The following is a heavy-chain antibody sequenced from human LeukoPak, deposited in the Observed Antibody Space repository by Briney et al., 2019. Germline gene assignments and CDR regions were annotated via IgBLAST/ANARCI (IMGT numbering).Heavy chain of an antibody. CDR3: ARVRYFDWLGPFDY. D-gene: IGHD3-9*01. J-gene: IGHJ4*02. CDR2: ISDSGTTI. V-gene: IGHV3-48*04. CDR1: GLTFSNAW. Sequence: GGSLRLSCAASGLTFSNAWMNWVRQAPGKGLEWVSYISDSGTTIYYGDSVKGRFTISRDNAKKSLYLQMNSLRAEDTAVYYCARVRYFDWLGPFDYWGQGTLVTVSS.